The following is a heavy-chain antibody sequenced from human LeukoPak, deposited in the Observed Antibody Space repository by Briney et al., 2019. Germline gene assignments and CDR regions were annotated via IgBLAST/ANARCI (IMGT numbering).Heavy chain of an antibody. CDR1: GFSFITYG. J-gene: IGHJ3*02. V-gene: IGHV3-48*01. CDR3: AREGRAPAFDI. Sequence: GGSLRLSCAASGFSFITYGMNWVRQAPGKGLEWLSYIGSGSSTIYYADSVKGRFTISRDNAKNSLYLQMNSLRAEDTAVYYCAREGRAPAFDIWGQGTMVTVSS. CDR2: IGSGSSTI.